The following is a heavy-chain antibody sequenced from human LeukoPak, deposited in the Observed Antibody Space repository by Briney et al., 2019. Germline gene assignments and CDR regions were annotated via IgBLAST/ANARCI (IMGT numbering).Heavy chain of an antibody. J-gene: IGHJ4*02. V-gene: IGHV4-59*01. CDR2: IYYSGNT. CDR1: GGSITGYY. CDR3: ARDSYYDFWSGYDN. D-gene: IGHD3-3*01. Sequence: SETLSLTCSVSGGSITGYYWSWIRQPPGKGLEWIGYIYYSGNTNYNPSLKSRVTISVDTSKNQFSLKLSSVTAADTAVYYCARDSYYDFWSGYDNWGQGTLVTVSS.